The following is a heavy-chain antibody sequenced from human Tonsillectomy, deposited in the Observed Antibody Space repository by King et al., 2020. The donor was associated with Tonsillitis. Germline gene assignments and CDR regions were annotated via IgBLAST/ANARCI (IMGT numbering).Heavy chain of an antibody. CDR1: GDSINNNNYL. Sequence: QLQESGPGLVKPSETLSLTCSVSGDSINNNNYLWGWVRQPPGQGLEWIGSIHYSGSTYYNPSLKSRVTISVDTSRNRFSLKMTFVTAADTAVYYCARHPVWWSDRRSVWFDPWGQGTLVTVSS. D-gene: IGHD2-21*01. CDR2: IHYSGST. CDR3: ARHPVWWSDRRSVWFDP. J-gene: IGHJ5*02. V-gene: IGHV4-39*07.